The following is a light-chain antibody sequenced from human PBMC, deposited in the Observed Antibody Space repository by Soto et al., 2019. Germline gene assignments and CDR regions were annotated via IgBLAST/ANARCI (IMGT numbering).Light chain of an antibody. CDR3: QQYNSYPYT. CDR1: QSISSW. J-gene: IGKJ2*01. V-gene: IGKV1-5*03. CDR2: KAS. Sequence: DIQMTQSPSTLSASVGDRVTITCRASQSISSWLAWYQQKPGKAPKLLLYKASSLESGVPSRFSGSGSGTEFTLTISSLQPDDFATYYCQQYNSYPYTCGQGTKLEIK.